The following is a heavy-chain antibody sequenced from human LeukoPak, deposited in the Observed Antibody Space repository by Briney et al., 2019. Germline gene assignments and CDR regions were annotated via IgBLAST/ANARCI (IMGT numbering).Heavy chain of an antibody. CDR3: ARDKYGDYYFDY. J-gene: IGHJ4*02. Sequence: GGSLRLSCAASGFTFSSYAMSWVRQAPGKGLEWVSAISGSGGSTYYADSVKGRFTISRDNARNSLFLQMNSLRAEDTAVYYCARDKYGDYYFDYWGQGTRVTVSS. D-gene: IGHD4-17*01. CDR2: ISGSGGST. V-gene: IGHV3-23*01. CDR1: GFTFSSYA.